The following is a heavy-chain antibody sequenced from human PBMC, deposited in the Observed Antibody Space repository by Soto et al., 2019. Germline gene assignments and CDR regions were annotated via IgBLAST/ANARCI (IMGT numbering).Heavy chain of an antibody. D-gene: IGHD3-22*01. V-gene: IGHV3-23*01. CDR2: ISGSGDST. CDR3: PPKEDGVVVD. Sequence: EVQLLESGGGLVQPGGSLRLSCAASRFTFSNYAMRWVRQAPGKGLEWVSGISGSGDSTYYADSVKGRFTISRDNSKNILYMQMNSLRAEDTAIYYCPPKEDGVVVDWGQGTLVTVSS. CDR1: RFTFSNYA. J-gene: IGHJ4*02.